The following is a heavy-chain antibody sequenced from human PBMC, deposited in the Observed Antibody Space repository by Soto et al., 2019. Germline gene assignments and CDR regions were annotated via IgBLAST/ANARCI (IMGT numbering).Heavy chain of an antibody. J-gene: IGHJ6*02. V-gene: IGHV1-69*13. CDR1: GYTFTSYD. CDR2: IIPISGKT. D-gene: IGHD3-3*01. Sequence: SVQVSCKASGYTFTSYDINWVRQATGQGLEWMGEIIPISGKTSYAQKFQGRVTITADESTSTAYMELISLRSEDTAVYYCAREFLEWPMDVWGQGTTDTVSS. CDR3: AREFLEWPMDV.